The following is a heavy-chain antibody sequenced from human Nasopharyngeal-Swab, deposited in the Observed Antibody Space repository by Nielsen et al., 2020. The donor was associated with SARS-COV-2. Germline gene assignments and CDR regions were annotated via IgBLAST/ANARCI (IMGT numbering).Heavy chain of an antibody. J-gene: IGHJ4*02. Sequence: GESLKISCAASGFTFSSYAMSWVRQAPGKGLEWVSAISGSGGSTYYADSVKGWFTISRDNSKNTLYLQMNSLGAEDTAVYYCAKLHHYYGESDYWGQGTLVTVSS. D-gene: IGHD4-17*01. CDR3: AKLHHYYGESDY. V-gene: IGHV3-23*01. CDR1: GFTFSSYA. CDR2: ISGSGGST.